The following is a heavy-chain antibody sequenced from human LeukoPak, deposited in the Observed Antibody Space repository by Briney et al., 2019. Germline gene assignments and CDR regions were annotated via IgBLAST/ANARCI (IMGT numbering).Heavy chain of an antibody. J-gene: IGHJ4*02. CDR1: GFTFSSYG. Sequence: PGGSLRLSCAASGFTFSSYGMHWVRQAPGKGLEWVAVISYDGSNKYYADSVKGRFTISRDNSKNTLYLQMNSLRAEDTAVYYCAKPGVEDYYDSSGYPTHFDYWGQGTLVTVSS. CDR2: ISYDGSNK. CDR3: AKPGVEDYYDSSGYPTHFDY. D-gene: IGHD3-22*01. V-gene: IGHV3-30*18.